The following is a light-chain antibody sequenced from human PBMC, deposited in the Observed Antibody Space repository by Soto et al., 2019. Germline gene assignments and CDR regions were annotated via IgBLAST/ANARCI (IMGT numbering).Light chain of an antibody. CDR3: QQYGRSPPIT. V-gene: IGKV3-20*01. Sequence: EIVLTQSPGTLSLSPGERATLSCRASQNVRTNYLAWYQQKPGQAPWLLIYGASSRATGIPDRFSGSGSGTDFALTIRRLEPEDFAVYYCQQYGRSPPITFGQGTRLEIK. CDR2: GAS. CDR1: QNVRTNY. J-gene: IGKJ5*01.